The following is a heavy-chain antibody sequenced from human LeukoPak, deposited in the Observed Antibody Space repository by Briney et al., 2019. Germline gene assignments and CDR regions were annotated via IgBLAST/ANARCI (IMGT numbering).Heavy chain of an antibody. CDR1: GYTFTGYY. J-gene: IGHJ4*02. CDR3: ARATNSVWFGELLIAFSPYYFDY. Sequence: ASVKVSCKASGYTFTGYYMHWVRQAPGQGLEWMGWINPNSGGTNYAQKFQGRVTMTRDTSISTAYMELSRLRSDDTAVYYCARATNSVWFGELLIAFSPYYFDYWGQGTLVTVSS. D-gene: IGHD3-10*01. V-gene: IGHV1-2*02. CDR2: INPNSGGT.